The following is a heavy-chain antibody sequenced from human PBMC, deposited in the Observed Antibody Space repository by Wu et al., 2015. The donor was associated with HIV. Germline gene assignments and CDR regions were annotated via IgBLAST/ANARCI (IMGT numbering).Heavy chain of an antibody. CDR3: VRRQNWNLNNYYFDY. CDR1: GYTFTSYD. V-gene: IGHV1-8*01. Sequence: QVQLVQSGAEVKKPGASVKVSCKASGYTFTSYDINWVRQATGQGLEWMGWMNPNSGNTGYAQKFQGRVTMTRDTSISTGYMELRRLTSDDLAVYFCVRRQNWNLNNYYFDYWARERWSPSPQ. D-gene: IGHD1-1*01. CDR2: MNPNSGNT. J-gene: IGHJ4*02.